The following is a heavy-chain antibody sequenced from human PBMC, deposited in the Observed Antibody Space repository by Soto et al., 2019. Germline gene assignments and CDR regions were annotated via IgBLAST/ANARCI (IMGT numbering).Heavy chain of an antibody. Sequence: GGSLRLSCAASGLTFSGSAMHWVRQASGKGLEWVGRIRSKANSYATAYAASVKGRFTISRDDSKNTAYLQMNSLKTEDTAVYYCTRVRYSGSDLSSRGHYYYYGMDVWGQGTTVTVS. D-gene: IGHD1-26*01. CDR2: IRSKANSYAT. CDR3: TRVRYSGSDLSSRGHYYYYGMDV. V-gene: IGHV3-73*01. J-gene: IGHJ6*02. CDR1: GLTFSGSA.